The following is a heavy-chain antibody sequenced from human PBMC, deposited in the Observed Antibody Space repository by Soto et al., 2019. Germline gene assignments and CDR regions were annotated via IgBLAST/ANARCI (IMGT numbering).Heavy chain of an antibody. D-gene: IGHD3-9*01. CDR1: GFSLNNPMMG. CDR3: ARRLGDILTIDP. J-gene: IGHJ5*02. Sequence: QVTLKESGPVLLKPTETLTLTCTVSGFSLNNPMMGVTWIRQPPGKALEWLAHIFSSDEKSYSTSLKNRLTISQDTSKSQVVLTLTNVDPVDTATYCCARRLGDILTIDPWGQGTLVTVSS. V-gene: IGHV2-26*01. CDR2: IFSSDEK.